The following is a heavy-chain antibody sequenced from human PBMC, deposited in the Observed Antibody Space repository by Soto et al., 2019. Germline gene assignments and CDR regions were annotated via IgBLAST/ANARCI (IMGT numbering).Heavy chain of an antibody. Sequence: QVQLVQSGAEVKKPGASVKVSCKASGYTFTSYDINWVRQATGQGLEWMGWMNPNSGNTGYAQKFQGRVTMTRNTSISTAYMELSSLRSEDTAVYYCARPGYSSRWYYYYYYGMDVWGQGTTVTVSS. V-gene: IGHV1-8*01. D-gene: IGHD6-13*01. CDR2: MNPNSGNT. CDR3: ARPGYSSRWYYYYYYGMDV. J-gene: IGHJ6*02. CDR1: GYTFTSYD.